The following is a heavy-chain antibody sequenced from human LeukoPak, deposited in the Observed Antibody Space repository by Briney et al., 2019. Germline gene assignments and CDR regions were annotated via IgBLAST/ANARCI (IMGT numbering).Heavy chain of an antibody. CDR2: IIPILGIA. Sequence: ASVKVSCKASGGTFSSYAISWVRQAPGQGLEWMGRIIPILGIANCAQKFQGRVTITADKSTSTAYMELSSLRSEDTAVYYCARADIVLMVYAMGSAFDIWGQGTMVTVSS. J-gene: IGHJ3*02. V-gene: IGHV1-69*04. CDR1: GGTFSSYA. CDR3: ARADIVLMVYAMGSAFDI. D-gene: IGHD2-8*01.